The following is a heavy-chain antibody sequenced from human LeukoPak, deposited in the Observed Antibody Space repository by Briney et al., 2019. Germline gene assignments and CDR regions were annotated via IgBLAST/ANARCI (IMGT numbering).Heavy chain of an antibody. CDR3: ARSNSKWLLKTDY. D-gene: IGHD5-12*01. Sequence: GGSLRLSCAASGFTFSSYEMNWVRQAPGKGLEWVSYIISSGSTIYYADSVKGRFTISRDNAKNSLYLQMNSLRAEDTAVYYCARSNSKWLLKTDYWGQGTLVTVSS. CDR2: IISSGSTI. V-gene: IGHV3-48*03. J-gene: IGHJ4*02. CDR1: GFTFSSYE.